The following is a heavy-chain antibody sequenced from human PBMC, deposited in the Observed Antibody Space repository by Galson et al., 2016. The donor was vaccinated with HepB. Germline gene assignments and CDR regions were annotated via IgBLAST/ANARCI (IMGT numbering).Heavy chain of an antibody. CDR1: GGTFNSYA. CDR2: IIPTFGTI. V-gene: IGHV1-69*06. Sequence: SVKVSCKASGGTFNSYAIDWVRQAPGQGLEWMGGIIPTFGTITYAQKFQGRVTITADKSTDTTYMELSSLRSEDTAVYYCARRVSIVRGVTNWFDPWGQGTLVTVSS. CDR3: ARRVSIVRGVTNWFDP. J-gene: IGHJ5*02. D-gene: IGHD3-10*01.